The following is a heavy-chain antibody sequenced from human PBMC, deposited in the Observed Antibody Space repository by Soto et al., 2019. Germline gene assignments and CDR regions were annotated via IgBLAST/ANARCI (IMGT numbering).Heavy chain of an antibody. J-gene: IGHJ4*02. CDR3: ARDTPFAYYDFWSGYQFDY. Sequence: ASVKVSCKASGYTFTSYGIIWVRQAPGQGLEWMGWISAYNGNTNYAQKLQGRVTMTTDTSTSTAYMELRSLRSDDTAVYYCARDTPFAYYDFWSGYQFDYWGQGTLVTVSS. CDR2: ISAYNGNT. V-gene: IGHV1-18*01. CDR1: GYTFTSYG. D-gene: IGHD3-3*01.